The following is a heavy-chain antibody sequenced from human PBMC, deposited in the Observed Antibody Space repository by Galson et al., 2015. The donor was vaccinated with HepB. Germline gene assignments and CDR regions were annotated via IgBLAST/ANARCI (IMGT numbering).Heavy chain of an antibody. CDR2: ISGSGSTT. CDR1: GFSFSGSA. CDR3: AKSSVSSWGHFDS. V-gene: IGHV3-23*01. J-gene: IGHJ4*02. D-gene: IGHD1-26*01. Sequence: PLRLSCAASGFSFSGSAMDWVRQAPGKGLEWVSFISGSGSTTYYADSVRGRFTISRDNSKDTLYLQINILRPEDTAVYYCAKSSVSSWGHFDSWGQGTLVTVSS.